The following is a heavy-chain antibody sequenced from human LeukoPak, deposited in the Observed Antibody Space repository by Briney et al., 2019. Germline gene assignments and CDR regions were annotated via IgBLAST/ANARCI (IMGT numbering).Heavy chain of an antibody. CDR3: ARDDDYGDENY. V-gene: IGHV3-48*02. CDR2: ISSSSTI. D-gene: IGHD4-17*01. CDR1: GFTFSIYS. Sequence: PGGSLRLSCAACGFTFSIYSMNWVRQAPGKGLEWVSYISSSSTIYYADSVKGRFTISRDNAKNSLYLQMNSLRDEDTAVYYCARDDDYGDENYWGQGTLVTVSS. J-gene: IGHJ4*02.